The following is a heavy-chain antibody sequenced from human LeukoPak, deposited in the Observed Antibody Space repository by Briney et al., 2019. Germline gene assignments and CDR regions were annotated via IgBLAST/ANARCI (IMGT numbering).Heavy chain of an antibody. V-gene: IGHV3-20*04. CDR3: ARVRSDYSSSSPPDY. CDR1: GFSLEDYV. Sequence: GGSLRLSCVASGFSLEDYVMTWVRQVPGKGLEWVSGISWTGHSTGYADSVKGRFTISRDNAKNSLFLQMNSLRAEDTAIYFCARVRSDYSSSSPPDYWGQGTPVTVSS. J-gene: IGHJ4*02. CDR2: ISWTGHST. D-gene: IGHD6-6*01.